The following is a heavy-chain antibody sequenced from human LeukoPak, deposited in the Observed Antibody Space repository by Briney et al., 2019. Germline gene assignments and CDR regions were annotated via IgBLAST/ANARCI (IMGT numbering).Heavy chain of an antibody. V-gene: IGHV3-23*01. Sequence: SGGSLRLSCAASGFTFSSYAVSWVRQAPGKGLEWVSSISGSGGSTYSADSVKGRFTISRDNSKNTLYLQMNSLRAEDTAVYYCAKAPPIAVAGRLYYYYYMDVWGKGTTVTVSS. CDR2: ISGSGGST. J-gene: IGHJ6*03. D-gene: IGHD6-19*01. CDR3: AKAPPIAVAGRLYYYYYMDV. CDR1: GFTFSSYA.